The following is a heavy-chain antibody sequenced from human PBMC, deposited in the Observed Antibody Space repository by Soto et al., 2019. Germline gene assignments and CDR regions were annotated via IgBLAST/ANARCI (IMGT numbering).Heavy chain of an antibody. V-gene: IGHV3-30*18. D-gene: IGHD6-6*01. J-gene: IGHJ4*02. Sequence: QVQLVESGGGVVQPGRSLRLSCAASGFTFSSYGMHWVRQAPGKGLEWVAAISHDGSNQYYADSVKGRFTISRDNSKNTLFLQMNSLRTEDTAVYYCVKGKYSSSSAFDYWGQGTLVTVSS. CDR2: ISHDGSNQ. CDR3: VKGKYSSSSAFDY. CDR1: GFTFSSYG.